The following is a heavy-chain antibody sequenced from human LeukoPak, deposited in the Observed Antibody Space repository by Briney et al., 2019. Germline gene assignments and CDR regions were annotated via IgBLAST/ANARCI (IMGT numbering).Heavy chain of an antibody. J-gene: IGHJ6*02. CDR1: GFTVSNYD. V-gene: IGHV3-13*01. CDR3: ARARGYSNGMDV. CDR2: INTGGDT. Sequence: PGGSLRLSCAASGFTVSNYDMDWVGHPTGKGLEFVSGINTGGDTFYSDSVKGRFTISRESAENSLYLHINSLRDGDTAVYYCARARGYSNGMDVWGQGTTVTVSS.